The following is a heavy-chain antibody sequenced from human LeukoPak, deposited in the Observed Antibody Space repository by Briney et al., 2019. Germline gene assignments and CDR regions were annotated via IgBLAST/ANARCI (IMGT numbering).Heavy chain of an antibody. D-gene: IGHD1-14*01. J-gene: IGHJ4*02. CDR2: INIDGSST. CDR1: GFAFSSLY. CDR3: ARAITLSRSPAY. Sequence: GGSLRLSCAASGFAFSSLYMHWVRQAPGKGLVWASRINIDGSSTTYADSVKGRFTISRDNTKNTLYLQMNSLRAEDTAVYYCARAITLSRSPAYWGQGTLVTVSS. V-gene: IGHV3-74*01.